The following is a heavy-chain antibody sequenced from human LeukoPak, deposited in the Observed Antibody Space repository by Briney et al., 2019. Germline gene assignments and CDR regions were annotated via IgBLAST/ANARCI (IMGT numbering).Heavy chain of an antibody. D-gene: IGHD6-6*01. CDR1: GFTFSSYA. CDR3: ARDRVVAARAAGRVLIDP. CDR2: ISYDRSNK. J-gene: IGHJ5*02. Sequence: GGSLRLSCAASGFTFSSYAMHWVRQAPGKGLEWVAVISYDRSNKYYADSVKGRFTISRDNSKNTLYLQMNSLRAEDTAVYYCARDRVVAARAAGRVLIDPWGQGTLVTVSS. V-gene: IGHV3-30-3*01.